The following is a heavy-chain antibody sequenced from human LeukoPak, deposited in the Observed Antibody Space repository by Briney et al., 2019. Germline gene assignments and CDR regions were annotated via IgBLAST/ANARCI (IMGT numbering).Heavy chain of an antibody. J-gene: IGHJ4*02. V-gene: IGHV3-11*01. D-gene: IGHD1-26*01. Sequence: GGSLRLSCAASGSTFSDYYMSWIRQAPGKGLEWVSYISSSGSTIYYADSVKGQFTISRDNAKNSLYLQMNSLRAEDTAVYYCATYRGSLPVYYFDYWGQGPLVTVSS. CDR1: GSTFSDYY. CDR2: ISSSGSTI. CDR3: ATYRGSLPVYYFDY.